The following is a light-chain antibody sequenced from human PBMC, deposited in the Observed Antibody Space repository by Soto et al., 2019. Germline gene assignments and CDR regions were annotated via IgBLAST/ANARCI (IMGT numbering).Light chain of an antibody. CDR1: QRITGW. J-gene: IGKJ1*01. Sequence: DIQMTQSPSTLSGSVGDRVTITCRASQRITGWLAWYQQKPGKAPQLLIYDASSLESGVPSRFSGSGSGTEFTLTISSLQPDDFATYYCQHYNSYSEAFGQGTKVDIK. V-gene: IGKV1-5*01. CDR3: QHYNSYSEA. CDR2: DAS.